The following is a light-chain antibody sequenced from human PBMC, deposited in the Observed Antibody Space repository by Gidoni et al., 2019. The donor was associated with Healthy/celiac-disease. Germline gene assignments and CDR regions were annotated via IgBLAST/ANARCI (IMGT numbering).Light chain of an antibody. V-gene: IGKV3-15*01. Sequence: EIVMTQSPATLSVSPGERATLSCRASQRVSSNLAWYQQKPGQAPRLLLYGASTRATGIPARFNGSGSGTEFTLTISSLQSEDFAVYYCQQYNNWWTFGQGTKVEIK. CDR2: GAS. J-gene: IGKJ1*01. CDR1: QRVSSN. CDR3: QQYNNWWT.